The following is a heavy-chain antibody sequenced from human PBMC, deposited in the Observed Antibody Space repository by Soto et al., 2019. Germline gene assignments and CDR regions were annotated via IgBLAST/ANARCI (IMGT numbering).Heavy chain of an antibody. V-gene: IGHV1-69*01. CDR3: ARVLYYGSGSYSPYGMDV. J-gene: IGHJ6*02. CDR1: GVSFNNNG. D-gene: IGHD3-10*01. CDR2: VSPPFRTS. Sequence: QVQLVQSGAEVKKPGSSVKVSCKTSGVSFNNNGIGWVRQAPGHGLEWMGGVSPPFRTSNYARKFQGRISSTADGSTGTVNMELSSLRSEDTAQYYCARVLYYGSGSYSPYGMDVWGQGTTVTVSS.